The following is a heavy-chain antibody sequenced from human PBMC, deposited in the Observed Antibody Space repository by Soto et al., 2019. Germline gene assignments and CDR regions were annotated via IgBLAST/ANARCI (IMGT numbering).Heavy chain of an antibody. Sequence: PSETLSLTCTVSGGSISSSSYYWGWIRQPPGKGLEWIGSIYYSGSTYYNPSLKSRVTISVDTSKNQFSLKLSSVTAADTAVYYCARNERGRDGCNEPKFDYWGQGNLVTVSS. CDR2: IYYSGST. CDR3: ARNERGRDGCNEPKFDY. J-gene: IGHJ4*02. V-gene: IGHV4-39*01. D-gene: IGHD1-1*01. CDR1: GGSISSSSYY.